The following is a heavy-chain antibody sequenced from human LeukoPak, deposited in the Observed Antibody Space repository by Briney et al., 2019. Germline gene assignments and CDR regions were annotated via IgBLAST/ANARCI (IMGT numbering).Heavy chain of an antibody. CDR3: ARSKCSGGSCYAFDY. V-gene: IGHV1-69*13. CDR1: GGTFSSYA. CDR2: IIPIFGTA. J-gene: IGHJ4*02. D-gene: IGHD2-15*01. Sequence: SVKVSCKASGGTFSSYAISWVRQAPGQGLEWMGGIIPIFGTANYAQKFQGRVTITADESTSTAYMELSSLRSEDTAVYYCARSKCSGGSCYAFDYWGQGTLVTVSS.